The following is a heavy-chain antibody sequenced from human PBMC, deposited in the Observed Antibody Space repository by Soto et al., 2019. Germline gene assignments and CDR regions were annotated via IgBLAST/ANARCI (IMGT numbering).Heavy chain of an antibody. CDR3: ARDFEPAAILSLEP. CDR2: ISYDGSNK. D-gene: IGHD2-2*01. J-gene: IGHJ5*02. Sequence: QPGGSLRLSCAASGFTFSSYAMHWVRQAPGKGLEWVAVISYDGSNKYYADSVKGRFTISRDNSKNTLYLQMNSLRAEDTAVYYCARDFEPAAILSLEPWGQGTLVTSPQ. CDR1: GFTFSSYA. V-gene: IGHV3-30-3*01.